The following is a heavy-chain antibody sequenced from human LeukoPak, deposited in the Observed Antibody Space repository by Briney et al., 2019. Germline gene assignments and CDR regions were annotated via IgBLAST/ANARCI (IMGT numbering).Heavy chain of an antibody. D-gene: IGHD1-7*01. V-gene: IGHV3-33*01. Sequence: PGGSLRLSCAASGFTFSSYGMHRVRQAPGKGLEWVAVIWYDGSNKYYADSVKGRFTISRDNSKNTLYLQMNSLRAEDTAVYYCARGKLELHKYYFDYWGQGTLVTVSS. CDR1: GFTFSSYG. J-gene: IGHJ4*02. CDR2: IWYDGSNK. CDR3: ARGKLELHKYYFDY.